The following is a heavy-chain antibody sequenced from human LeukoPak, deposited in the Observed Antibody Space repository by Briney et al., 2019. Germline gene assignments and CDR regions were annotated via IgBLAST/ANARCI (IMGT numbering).Heavy chain of an antibody. CDR2: INPSNGST. D-gene: IGHD3-22*01. CDR1: VYTLTSYH. CDR3: ARASTPYYYDSSGYRYWYFDL. Sequence: ASQKVSSKASVYTLTSYHMHWVRQTPGQRPEWMGIINPSNGSTSYPQRFQGRVTMTRDTSTSTVNTELSSLRSEDTAVYYCARASTPYYYDSSGYRYWYFDLWGRGTLVTVSS. J-gene: IGHJ2*01. V-gene: IGHV1-46*01.